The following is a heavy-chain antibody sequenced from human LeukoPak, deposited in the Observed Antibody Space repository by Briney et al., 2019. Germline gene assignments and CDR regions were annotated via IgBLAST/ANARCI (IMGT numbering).Heavy chain of an antibody. Sequence: GGSLRLSCVASGFTFSTYEMNWVRQAPGQGLEWLSYISTSGTTTHYADSVKGRFTISRDNAKNTLYLQMDSLRAEDTAMYYCAREILEPGKTHEYWGQGTLVTVSS. CDR1: GFTFSTYE. CDR2: ISTSGTTT. CDR3: AREILEPGKTHEY. J-gene: IGHJ4*02. D-gene: IGHD1-1*01. V-gene: IGHV3-48*03.